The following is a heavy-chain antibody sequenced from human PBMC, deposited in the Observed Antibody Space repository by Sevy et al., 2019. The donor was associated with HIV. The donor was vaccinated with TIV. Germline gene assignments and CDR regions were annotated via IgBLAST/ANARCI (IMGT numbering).Heavy chain of an antibody. CDR3: AKYESAYGMDV. J-gene: IGHJ6*02. V-gene: IGHV3-23*01. Sequence: GGSLRLSCAASGIAFSTYAMSWVRQAPGKGLEWVSAISGSGGSTYYADSVKGRFTISRDNSKNTLYLQMNSLRAEDTAVYYCAKYESAYGMDVWGQGTTVTVSS. CDR1: GIAFSTYA. CDR2: ISGSGGST. D-gene: IGHD3-16*01.